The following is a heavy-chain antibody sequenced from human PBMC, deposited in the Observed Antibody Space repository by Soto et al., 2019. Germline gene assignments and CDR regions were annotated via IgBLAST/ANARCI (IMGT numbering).Heavy chain of an antibody. J-gene: IGHJ5*01. V-gene: IGHV3-48*03. Sequence: GGSLRLSCAASGLTFSSYEMNWVRQDTGKGLEWVSYISSSGSTIYYADSVKGRFTISRDNAKNSLYLQMNSLRAEDTAVYYCARDSRYSSSSRMSWFDPWGQGTLVTVSS. CDR3: ARDSRYSSSSRMSWFDP. CDR2: ISSSGSTI. D-gene: IGHD6-6*01. CDR1: GLTFSSYE.